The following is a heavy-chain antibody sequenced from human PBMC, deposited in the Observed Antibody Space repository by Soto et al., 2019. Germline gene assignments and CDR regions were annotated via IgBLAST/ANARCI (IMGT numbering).Heavy chain of an antibody. CDR1: GGTFSSYA. CDR2: IIPIFGTA. CDR3: ARPYYDFWSGYYPTGYYYYYGMDV. D-gene: IGHD3-3*01. J-gene: IGHJ6*02. Sequence: QVQLVQSGAEVKKPGSSVKVSCKASGGTFSSYAISWVRQAPGQGLEWMGGIIPIFGTANYAQKFQGRVTITADQSTSTADMEMSSLRSEDTAVYYCARPYYDFWSGYYPTGYYYYYGMDVWGQGTTVTVSS. V-gene: IGHV1-69*12.